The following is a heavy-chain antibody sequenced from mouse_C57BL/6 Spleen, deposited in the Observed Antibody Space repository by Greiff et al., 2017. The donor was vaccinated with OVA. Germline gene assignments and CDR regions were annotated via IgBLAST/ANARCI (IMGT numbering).Heavy chain of an antibody. J-gene: IGHJ4*01. D-gene: IGHD2-3*01. CDR2: ISSGSSTI. CDR3: ARGLLRPAMDY. Sequence: EVQGVESGGGLVKPGGSLKLSCAASGFTFSDSGMHWVRQAPEKGLEWVAYISSGSSTIYYADTVKGRFTISRDNAKNTLFLQMTSLRSEDTAMYYCARGLLRPAMDYWGQGTSVTVSS. V-gene: IGHV5-17*01. CDR1: GFTFSDSG.